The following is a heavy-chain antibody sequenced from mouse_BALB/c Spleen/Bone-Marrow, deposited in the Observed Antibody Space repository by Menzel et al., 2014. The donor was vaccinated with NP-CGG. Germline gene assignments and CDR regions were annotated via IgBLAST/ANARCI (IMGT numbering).Heavy chain of an antibody. V-gene: IGHV1-87*01. CDR1: GYTFTSYW. CDR3: ARRDYGIRENYYAMDY. Sequence: QVQLKESGAELARPGASVKLSCKASGYTFTSYWMQWVKQRPGQGLEWIGAIYPGDGDTRYTQKLKGKATLTADKSSSTAYMQLSSLASEDSAAYYCARRDYGIRENYYAMDYWGQGTSVTVSS. CDR2: IYPGDGDT. D-gene: IGHD1-2*01. J-gene: IGHJ4*01.